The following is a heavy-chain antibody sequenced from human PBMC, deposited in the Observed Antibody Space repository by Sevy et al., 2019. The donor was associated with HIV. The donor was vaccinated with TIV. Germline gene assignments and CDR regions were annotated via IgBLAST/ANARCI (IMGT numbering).Heavy chain of an antibody. V-gene: IGHV4-39*01. CDR3: ARLDFWSGYPYFDY. CDR2: IYYSGST. Sequence: SETLSLTCTVSGGSISSSSYYWGWIRQPPGKGLEWIGSIYYSGSTYYNPSLKSRVTISVDTSKNQFSLKLSSVTAADTAVYYCARLDFWSGYPYFDYWGQGTLVTVSS. D-gene: IGHD3-3*01. J-gene: IGHJ4*02. CDR1: GGSISSSSYY.